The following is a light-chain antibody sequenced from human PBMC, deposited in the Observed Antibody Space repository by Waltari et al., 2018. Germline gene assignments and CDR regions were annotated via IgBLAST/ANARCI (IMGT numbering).Light chain of an antibody. CDR2: DVN. CDR1: NSDVGGYNY. V-gene: IGLV2-14*03. CDR3: SSYTNRDTHVI. Sequence: QSTLTQPASVSGSPGQSITISCTGTNSDVGGYNYVSWYQQLPGKAPKLMIYDVNKWPSVVSNRFSGSKSCNTASLTISGLQAEDEADYYCSSYTNRDTHVIFGGGTKLTVL. J-gene: IGLJ2*01.